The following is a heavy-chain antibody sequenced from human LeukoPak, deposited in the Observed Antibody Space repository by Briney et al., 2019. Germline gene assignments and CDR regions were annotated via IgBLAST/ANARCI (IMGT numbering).Heavy chain of an antibody. CDR3: ARAFPYYYDSSGYFDY. V-gene: IGHV4-59*08. D-gene: IGHD3-22*01. CDR1: GVSISSYS. Sequence: KPSETLSLTCTVSGVSISSYSWSWIRQPPGKGLEWIGCIYYTGSTNYNPSLKSRVTISIDTSKNQFSLKLSSVTAADTAVYYCARAFPYYYDSSGYFDYWGQGTLVTVSS. CDR2: IYYTGST. J-gene: IGHJ4*02.